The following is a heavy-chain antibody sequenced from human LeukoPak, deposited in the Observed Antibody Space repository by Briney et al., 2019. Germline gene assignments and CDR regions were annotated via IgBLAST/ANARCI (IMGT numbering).Heavy chain of an antibody. CDR2: ISSSGSTI. V-gene: IGHV3-11*04. J-gene: IGHJ4*02. D-gene: IGHD6-6*01. CDR1: GFTFSDYY. Sequence: GGSLRLSCAASGFTFSDYYMSWIRQAPGKGLEWVSYISSSGSTIYYADSVKGRFTISRDNAKNSLYLRMNSLRAEDTAVYYCAREESSSFGYYFDYWGQGALVTVSS. CDR3: AREESSSFGYYFDY.